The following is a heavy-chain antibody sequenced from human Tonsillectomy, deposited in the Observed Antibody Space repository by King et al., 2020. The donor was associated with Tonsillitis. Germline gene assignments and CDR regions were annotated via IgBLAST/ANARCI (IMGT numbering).Heavy chain of an antibody. V-gene: IGHV3-73*01. CDR1: GFTFSGSS. D-gene: IGHD3-16*01. CDR3: TSTEGGSFDY. J-gene: IGHJ4*02. Sequence: VQLVESGGGLVQPGGSLKLSCAASGFTFSGSSMHWVRQASGEGLEWVGRIRSKANSYATAYSASVKGRFTISRDDSKNTAYLQMNSLKTEDTAVYYCTSTEGGSFDYWGQGTLVTVSS. CDR2: IRSKANSYAT.